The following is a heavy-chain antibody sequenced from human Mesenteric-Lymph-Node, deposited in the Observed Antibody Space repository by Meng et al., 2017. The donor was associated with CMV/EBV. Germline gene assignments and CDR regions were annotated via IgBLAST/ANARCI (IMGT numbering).Heavy chain of an antibody. CDR3: ARDLKPGVDGGMDV. Sequence: GSLRLSCTVSGGSISSSSYYWGWIRQPPGKGLEWIGSFYYSGSTYYNPSLKSRVTISVDTSKNQFSLKLSSVTAADTAVYYCARDLKPGVDGGMDVWGQGTTVTVSS. V-gene: IGHV4-39*02. D-gene: IGHD3-10*01. CDR1: GGSISSSSYY. J-gene: IGHJ6*02. CDR2: FYYSGST.